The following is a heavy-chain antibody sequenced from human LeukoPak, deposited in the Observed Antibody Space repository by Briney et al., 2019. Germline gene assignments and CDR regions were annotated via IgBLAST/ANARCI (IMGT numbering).Heavy chain of an antibody. J-gene: IGHJ4*02. Sequence: ASVKVSCKASGGTFSSYAISWVRQAPGQGLEWMGWISAYNGNTNYAQKLQGRVTMTTDTSTSTAYMELRSLRSDDTAVYYCARDSGVYDSHTPGYWGQGTLVTVSS. D-gene: IGHD3-22*01. CDR3: ARDSGVYDSHTPGY. CDR1: GGTFSSYA. CDR2: ISAYNGNT. V-gene: IGHV1-18*01.